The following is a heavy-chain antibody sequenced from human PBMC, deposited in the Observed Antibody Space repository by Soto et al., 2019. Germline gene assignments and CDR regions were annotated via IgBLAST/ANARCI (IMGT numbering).Heavy chain of an antibody. D-gene: IGHD6-13*01. CDR2: IYYSGST. CDR1: GGSISSYY. V-gene: IGHV4-59*01. Sequence: SETLSLTCTVSGGSISSYYWSWTRQPPGKGLEWIGYIYYSGSTNYNPSLKSRVTISVDTSKNQFSLKLSSVTAADTAVYYCASCQLVRGMDVWGQGTTVTVSS. CDR3: ASCQLVRGMDV. J-gene: IGHJ6*02.